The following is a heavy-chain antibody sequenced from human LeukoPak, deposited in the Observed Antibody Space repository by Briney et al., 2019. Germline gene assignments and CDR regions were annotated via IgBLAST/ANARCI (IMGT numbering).Heavy chain of an antibody. Sequence: SETLSLTCAVYGGSFSGYYWSWIRQPPGKGLEWIGEINHSGSTNYNPSLMSRVTISVDTSKNQFSLKLSSVTAADTAVYYCARYIYYDFWSGYQNWFDPWGQGTLVTVSS. V-gene: IGHV4-34*01. CDR2: INHSGST. D-gene: IGHD3-3*01. CDR1: GGSFSGYY. J-gene: IGHJ5*02. CDR3: ARYIYYDFWSGYQNWFDP.